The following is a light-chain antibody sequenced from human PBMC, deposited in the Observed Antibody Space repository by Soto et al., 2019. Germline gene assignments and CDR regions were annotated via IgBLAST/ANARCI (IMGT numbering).Light chain of an antibody. CDR3: SSYTSSSPVV. CDR2: DVS. Sequence: QSVLTQPASVSGSPGQSITISCTGTSSDVDDYNYVSWYQQHPGKAPKLMIYDVSHRPSGVSNRFSGSKSGNTASLTISGLQDEDEADYYCSSYTSSSPVVFGGGTKVTVL. J-gene: IGLJ2*01. V-gene: IGLV2-14*01. CDR1: SSDVDDYNY.